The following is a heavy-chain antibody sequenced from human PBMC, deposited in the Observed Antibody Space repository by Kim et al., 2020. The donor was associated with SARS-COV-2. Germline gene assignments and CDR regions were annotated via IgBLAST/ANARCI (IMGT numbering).Heavy chain of an antibody. D-gene: IGHD1-26*01. V-gene: IGHV6-1*01. J-gene: IGHJ4*02. CDR3: GREWELLAAGFDY. Sequence: YAGSVKSQITINPDTSKNKFSLQLNSVTAEDTAVYYCGREWELLAAGFDYWGQGTLVTVSS.